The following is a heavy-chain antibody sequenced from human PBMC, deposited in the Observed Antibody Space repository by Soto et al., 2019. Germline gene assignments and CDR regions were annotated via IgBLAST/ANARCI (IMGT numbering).Heavy chain of an antibody. Sequence: QAQLVQSGAEVKKPGSSVKVSCKASGGTFSSYAISWVRQAPGQGLEWMGGIIPIFGTANYAQKFQGRVTITADKSTSTAYMELSSLRSEDTAVYYCATRRSSTSCYPCYYYGMDVWGQGTTVTVSS. CDR1: GGTFSSYA. V-gene: IGHV1-69*06. J-gene: IGHJ6*02. CDR2: IIPIFGTA. D-gene: IGHD2-2*01. CDR3: ATRRSSTSCYPCYYYGMDV.